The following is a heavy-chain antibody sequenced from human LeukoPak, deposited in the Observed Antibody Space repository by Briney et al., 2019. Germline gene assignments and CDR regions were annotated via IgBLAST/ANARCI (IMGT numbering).Heavy chain of an antibody. V-gene: IGHV3-48*01. CDR3: ARTIDY. CDR1: GFTFSSYS. J-gene: IGHJ4*02. CDR2: ISTSGSPI. Sequence: TGGSPRLSCAVSGFTFSSYSMNWVRQAPGKGLEWVSYISTSGSPIYYADSVKGRFTISRDNAKNSLYLQMNSLRAEDTAVYYCARTIDYWGQGTLVTVSS.